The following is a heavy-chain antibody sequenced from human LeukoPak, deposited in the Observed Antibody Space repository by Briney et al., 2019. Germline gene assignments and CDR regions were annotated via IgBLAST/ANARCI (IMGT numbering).Heavy chain of an antibody. CDR3: ADLRRGGHYYVDD. J-gene: IGHJ4*02. CDR2: IYYSGST. V-gene: IGHV4-39*01. CDR1: GGSISTSTYY. Sequence: PSETLSLTCTVSGGSISTSTYYWAWIRQPPGKGLEWIGSIYYSGSTYYNPSLKSRVTISVDTSKNQFSLKLSSVTAADTAVYYCADLRRGGHYYVDDWGQGTLVTVSS. D-gene: IGHD2-21*01.